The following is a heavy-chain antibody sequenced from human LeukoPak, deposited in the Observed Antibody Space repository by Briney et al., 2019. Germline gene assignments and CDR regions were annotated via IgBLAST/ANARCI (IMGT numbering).Heavy chain of an antibody. Sequence: GGSLRLSCAASGFTFSSYAISWVRQAPGKGLEWVSAISVSGYSTYYADSVKGRFTISRDNSKNTLYLQMNSLRAEDTAVYYCAKDQSSSLPKTYYFDYWGQGTLVTVSS. CDR3: AKDQSSSLPKTYYFDY. V-gene: IGHV3-23*01. D-gene: IGHD6-13*01. CDR2: ISVSGYST. CDR1: GFTFSSYA. J-gene: IGHJ4*02.